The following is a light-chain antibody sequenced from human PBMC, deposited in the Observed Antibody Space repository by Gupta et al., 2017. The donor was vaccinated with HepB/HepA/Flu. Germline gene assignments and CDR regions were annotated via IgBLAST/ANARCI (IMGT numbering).Light chain of an antibody. CDR2: DVS. CDR1: SSDVGGYNY. CDR3: SSDTGSSTPWV. J-gene: IGLJ3*02. Sequence: QSVLTQPACAPASPGQCRTVYDCGSSSDVGGYNYVSWYQQHPGKAPKLMIYDVSIRPSGVSNRFSGSKSGNTASRTISGLQDEDEADYYCSSDTGSSTPWVFGGGTKLTVL. V-gene: IGLV2-14*03.